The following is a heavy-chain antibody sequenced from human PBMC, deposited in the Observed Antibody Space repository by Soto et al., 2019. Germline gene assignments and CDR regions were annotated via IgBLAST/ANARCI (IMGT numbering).Heavy chain of an antibody. CDR2: ISATGGGT. CDR3: AKDRRAGGNSAFYFGF. CDR1: GFKFSNYA. J-gene: IGHJ4*02. D-gene: IGHD3-16*01. Sequence: GVSLRLSCAASGFKFSNYAMSWVRQAPGKGLEWVSLISATGGGTYYADSVKGRFTISRDNSHNTLYLQVHSLTAEDTAVYYCAKDRRAGGNSAFYFGFWSQAAQVTGSS. V-gene: IGHV3-23*01.